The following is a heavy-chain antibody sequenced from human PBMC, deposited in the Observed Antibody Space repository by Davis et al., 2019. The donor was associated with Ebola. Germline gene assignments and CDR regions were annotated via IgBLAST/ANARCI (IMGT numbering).Heavy chain of an antibody. Sequence: SLKISCAVSGFTFEDHTMHWVRQVPGKGLEWVSGINWNSDNIAYAESVKGRFTITRDNAENSVYLQMSSLRPEDTALYYCVKEFKDGRSWYFFDHWGQGTLVTVSS. D-gene: IGHD5-24*01. V-gene: IGHV3-9*01. CDR1: GFTFEDHT. J-gene: IGHJ4*02. CDR2: INWNSDNI. CDR3: VKEFKDGRSWYFFDH.